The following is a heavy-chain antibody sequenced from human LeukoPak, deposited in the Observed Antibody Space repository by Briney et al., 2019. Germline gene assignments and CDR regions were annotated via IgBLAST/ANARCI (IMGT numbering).Heavy chain of an antibody. V-gene: IGHV3-23*01. Sequence: GGSLRLSCTSSGFSFSDYAMNWVRQAPGKGLEWVSCIRGNSGMRSYSDSVRGRFTISRDNSKNTVYLQMDSLRVDDTAVYFCAKDQEDRGYPSSFDFWGQGTLVTVSS. CDR3: AKDQEDRGYPSSFDF. CDR2: IRGNSGMR. D-gene: IGHD2-15*01. CDR1: GFSFSDYA. J-gene: IGHJ4*02.